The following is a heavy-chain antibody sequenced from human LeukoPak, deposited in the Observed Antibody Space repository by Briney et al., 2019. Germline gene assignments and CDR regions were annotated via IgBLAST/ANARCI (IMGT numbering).Heavy chain of an antibody. D-gene: IGHD3-9*01. V-gene: IGHV1-2*02. J-gene: IGHJ4*02. Sequence: GASVKVSCKASGYTFTGYYMHWVRQAPGQGLEWMGWINPNSGGTNYAQKFQGRVTMTRDTSISTAYMELSRLRSDDTAVYYCARAGYFDWLLNFDYWGQGTLVTVSS. CDR3: ARAGYFDWLLNFDY. CDR2: INPNSGGT. CDR1: GYTFTGYY.